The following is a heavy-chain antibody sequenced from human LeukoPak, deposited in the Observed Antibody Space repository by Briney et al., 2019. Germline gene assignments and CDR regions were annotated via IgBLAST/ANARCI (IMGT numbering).Heavy chain of an antibody. CDR2: ISGSGGST. CDR3: AKDNSGYYSYGYFQD. CDR1: GFTLSSYA. J-gene: IGHJ1*01. V-gene: IGHV3-23*01. D-gene: IGHD3-22*01. Sequence: GGSLRLSCAASGFTLSSYAMSWVRQAPGKGLEWVSAISGSGGSTYYADSVKGRFTISRDSSKNTLYLQMNSLGAEDTAIYYCAKDNSGYYSYGYFQDWGQGTLVTVSS.